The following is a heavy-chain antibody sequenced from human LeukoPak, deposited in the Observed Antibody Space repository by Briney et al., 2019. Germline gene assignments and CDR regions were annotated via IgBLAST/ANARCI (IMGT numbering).Heavy chain of an antibody. J-gene: IGHJ4*02. CDR1: GYTLTSYG. CDR3: ARDLGSNFYYALDY. Sequence: ASVKVSRKASGYTLTSYGISWVRQAPGQGLEWMGWISVYNGNTNYEQEVQGRVTMTTDTSTNTAYIELRSLRSDDTAVYYCARDLGSNFYYALDYWGQRTLVPVSS. D-gene: IGHD3-22*01. V-gene: IGHV1-18*04. CDR2: ISVYNGNT.